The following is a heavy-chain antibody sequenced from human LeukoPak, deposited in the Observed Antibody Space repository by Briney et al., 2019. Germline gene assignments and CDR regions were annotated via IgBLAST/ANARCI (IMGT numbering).Heavy chain of an antibody. D-gene: IGHD4-23*01. V-gene: IGHV4-59*01. CDR2: LHYSGVA. CDR3: TRGLRWTDF. J-gene: IGHJ4*02. Sequence: SETLSLTCTVSGASISPDSWTWIRQPPGKGLEWIGSLHYSGVAFHNPSLRSLVTMSLDTPNKLFSLRLTSVTAADAAVYFCTRGLRWTDFWGLGTLVIVSS. CDR1: GASISPDS.